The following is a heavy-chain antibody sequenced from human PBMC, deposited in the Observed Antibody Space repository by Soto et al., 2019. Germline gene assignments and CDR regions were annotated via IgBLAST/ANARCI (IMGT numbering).Heavy chain of an antibody. D-gene: IGHD2-15*01. CDR2: IYYSGST. J-gene: IGHJ2*01. CDR3: ARWQVVAAGYWYFDL. Sequence: QVHLQESGPGLVKPSQTLSLTCTVSGGSISTIDYYWTWIRQSPGKGLEWIGYIYYSGSTYQDPSLKSRVAISVDTSKNQFSLNLTSVTAADTAVYLCARWQVVAAGYWYFDLWGRGSLVTVSS. V-gene: IGHV4-30-4*01. CDR1: GGSISTIDYY.